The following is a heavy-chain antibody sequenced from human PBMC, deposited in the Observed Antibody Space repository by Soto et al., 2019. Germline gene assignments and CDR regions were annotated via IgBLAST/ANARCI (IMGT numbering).Heavy chain of an antibody. Sequence: QVQLVQSGAEVKKPGASVKVSCKASGYTFTSYYMHWVRQAPGQGLEWMGIINPSGGSTSYAQKFQGRVTMSRDTSRSTVYMDLSSLRSEDTAMYYCALRSTTYAEYFQHWGQGTLVTVSS. CDR2: INPSGGST. D-gene: IGHD1-26*01. V-gene: IGHV1-46*01. J-gene: IGHJ1*01. CDR1: GYTFTSYY. CDR3: ALRSTTYAEYFQH.